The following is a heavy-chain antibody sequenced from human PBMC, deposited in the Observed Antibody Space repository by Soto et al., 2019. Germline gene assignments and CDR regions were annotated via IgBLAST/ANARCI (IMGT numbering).Heavy chain of an antibody. J-gene: IGHJ5*02. CDR3: ARGGMRWRQQLTIPFDP. D-gene: IGHD6-13*01. V-gene: IGHV3-30*03. Sequence: ESGGGVVQPGRSLRLSCAASGFTFSSYGMHWVRQAPGKGLEWVAVISYDGSNKYYADSVKGRFTISRDNSKNTLYLQMNSLRSEDTAVYYCARGGMRWRQQLTIPFDPWGQGTLVTVSS. CDR1: GFTFSSYG. CDR2: ISYDGSNK.